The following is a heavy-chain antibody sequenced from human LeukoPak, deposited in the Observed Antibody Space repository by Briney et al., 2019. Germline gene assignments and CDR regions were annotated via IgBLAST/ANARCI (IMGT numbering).Heavy chain of an antibody. CDR2: ISGSGGST. CDR3: AKLPILLWWFDY. CDR1: GFTFSSYA. J-gene: IGHJ4*02. D-gene: IGHD3-10*01. V-gene: IGHV3-23*01. Sequence: PGGSLRLSCAASGFTFSSYAMSWVRQAPGKWLEWVSAISGSGGSTYYADSVKGRFTISRDNSKNTLYLQMNSLRAEDTAVYYCAKLPILLWWFDYWGQGTLVTVSS.